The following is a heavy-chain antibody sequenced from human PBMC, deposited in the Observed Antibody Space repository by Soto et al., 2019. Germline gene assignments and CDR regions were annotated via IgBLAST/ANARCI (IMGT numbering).Heavy chain of an antibody. V-gene: IGHV1-69*13. CDR3: ERDRSGNKWFDP. Sequence: SVKVSCKASGGTFSSYAISWVRQAPGQGLEWMGGIIPIFGTANYAQKFQGRVTITADESTSTAYMELSSLRSEDTAVYYCERDRSGNKWFDPWGQGTLVTVSS. CDR2: IIPIFGTA. D-gene: IGHD3-3*01. CDR1: GGTFSSYA. J-gene: IGHJ5*02.